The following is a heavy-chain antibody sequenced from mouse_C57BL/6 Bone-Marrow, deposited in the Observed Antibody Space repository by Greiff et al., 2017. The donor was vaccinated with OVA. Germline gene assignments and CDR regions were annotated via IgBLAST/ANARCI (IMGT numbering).Heavy chain of an antibody. CDR3: ASPNYYGSLYAMDY. CDR2: ISYDGSN. J-gene: IGHJ4*01. Sequence: ESGPGLVKPSQSLSLTCSVTGYSITSGYYWNWIRQFPGNKLEWMGYISYDGSNNYNPSLKNRISITRDTSKNQFFLKLNSVTTEDTATYYCASPNYYGSLYAMDYWGQGTSVTVSS. D-gene: IGHD1-1*01. V-gene: IGHV3-6*01. CDR1: GYSITSGYY.